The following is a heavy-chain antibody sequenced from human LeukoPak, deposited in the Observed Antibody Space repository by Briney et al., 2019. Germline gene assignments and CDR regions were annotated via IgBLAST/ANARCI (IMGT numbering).Heavy chain of an antibody. CDR3: ARTYGEYYYGSGSYYTFFDY. CDR2: IYYSGST. Sequence: TPSETLSLTCTVSGGSISSSSYYWSWIRQPPGKGLEWIGYIYYSGSTNYNPSLKSRVTISVDTSKNQFSLKLSSVTAADTAVYYCARTYGEYYYGSGSYYTFFDYWGQGTLVTVSS. J-gene: IGHJ4*02. CDR1: GGSISSSSYY. D-gene: IGHD3-10*01. V-gene: IGHV4-61*01.